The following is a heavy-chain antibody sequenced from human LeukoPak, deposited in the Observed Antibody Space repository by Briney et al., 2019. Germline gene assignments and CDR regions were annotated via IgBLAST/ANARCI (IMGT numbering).Heavy chain of an antibody. V-gene: IGHV3-30*04. CDR3: AREQYGDYEGGFDY. J-gene: IGHJ4*02. CDR2: ISYDGSNK. Sequence: GGSLRLSCAASGLTFSSYAMHWVRQAPGKGLEWVAVISYDGSNKYYADSVKGRFTISRDNSKNTLYLQMNSLRAEDTAVYYCAREQYGDYEGGFDYWGQGTLVTVSS. CDR1: GLTFSSYA. D-gene: IGHD4-17*01.